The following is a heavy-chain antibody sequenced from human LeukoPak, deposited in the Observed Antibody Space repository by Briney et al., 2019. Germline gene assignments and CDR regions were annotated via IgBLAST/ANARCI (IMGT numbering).Heavy chain of an antibody. CDR2: ISYDGSNK. J-gene: IGHJ4*02. CDR1: GFTFSSYG. CDR3: AKGHYYFDY. V-gene: IGHV3-30*18. Sequence: GGSLRLSCAASGFTFSSYGMHWVRQAPGKGLEWVAVISYDGSNKYYADSVKGRFTISRDNSKDTPYLQMNSLRAEDTAVYYCAKGHYYFDYWGQGTLVTVSS.